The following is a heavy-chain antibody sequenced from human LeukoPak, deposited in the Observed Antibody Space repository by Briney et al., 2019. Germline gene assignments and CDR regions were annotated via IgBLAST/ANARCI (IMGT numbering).Heavy chain of an antibody. D-gene: IGHD6-25*01. CDR3: ARTLFSGWTQYYFDY. CDR1: GGSISSYY. J-gene: IGHJ4*02. V-gene: IGHV4-59*01. Sequence: SETLSLTCTASGGSISSYYWSWIRQPPGKGLEWIGYIYYSGSTNYNPSLKSRVTISVDTSKNQFSLKLSSVTAADTAVYYCARTLFSGWTQYYFDYWGQGTLVTVSS. CDR2: IYYSGST.